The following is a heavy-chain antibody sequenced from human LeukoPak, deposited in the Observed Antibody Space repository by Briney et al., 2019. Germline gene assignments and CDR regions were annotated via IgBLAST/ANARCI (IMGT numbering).Heavy chain of an antibody. CDR3: ARDLHAGRDGLHYGADS. D-gene: IGHD3-10*01. CDR1: GFTFSTYG. Sequence: GGSLRLSCAASGFTFSTYGKHWVRQTPGKGLEWVSIISFDGSTTYYGDSVRGRFTISRDNSKNTIDLQMDSLRADDTAIYYCARDLHAGRDGLHYGADSWGQGSLVTVSS. CDR2: ISFDGSTT. V-gene: IGHV3-33*05. J-gene: IGHJ4*02.